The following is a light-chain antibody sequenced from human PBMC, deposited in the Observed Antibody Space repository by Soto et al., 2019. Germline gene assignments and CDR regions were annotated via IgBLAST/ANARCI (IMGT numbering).Light chain of an antibody. J-gene: IGKJ1*01. CDR2: DAS. Sequence: IQMTQSPSTLSASVGDRVTITCRASQTIERYMAWYQQKPGRAPSLIIFDASTLERGVPSRFSGSGSGTEFPLIISSLQPDDFATYYCQQFKDYLWTFGQGTKV. V-gene: IGKV1-5*01. CDR3: QQFKDYLWT. CDR1: QTIERY.